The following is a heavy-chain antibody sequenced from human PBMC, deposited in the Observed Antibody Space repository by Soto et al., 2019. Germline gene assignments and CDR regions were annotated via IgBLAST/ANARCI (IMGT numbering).Heavy chain of an antibody. V-gene: IGHV1-69*01. CDR1: GGTFSSYA. CDR3: AREGGRNYDYVWGSSYGMDV. J-gene: IGHJ6*02. Sequence: QVQLVQSGAEVKKPGSSVKVSCKASGGTFSSYAISWVRQAPGQGLEWMGGIIPIFGTANYAQKFQGRVTITADESTSTAYMERSSLRSEDTAVYYCAREGGRNYDYVWGSSYGMDVWGQGTTVTVSS. CDR2: IIPIFGTA. D-gene: IGHD3-16*01.